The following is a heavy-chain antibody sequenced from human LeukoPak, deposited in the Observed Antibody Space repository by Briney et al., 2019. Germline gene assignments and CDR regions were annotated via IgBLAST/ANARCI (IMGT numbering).Heavy chain of an antibody. Sequence: PGGSLRLSCAASGFTFSSYAMSWVRQAPGKGLEWVSAISGSGGSTYYADSVKGRFTISRDNSKNTLYLQMNSLRAEDTAVYYCAKRVIAANYYYYGMDVWGKGTTVTVSS. CDR3: AKRVIAANYYYYGMDV. D-gene: IGHD2-21*01. CDR1: GFTFSSYA. CDR2: ISGSGGST. J-gene: IGHJ6*04. V-gene: IGHV3-23*01.